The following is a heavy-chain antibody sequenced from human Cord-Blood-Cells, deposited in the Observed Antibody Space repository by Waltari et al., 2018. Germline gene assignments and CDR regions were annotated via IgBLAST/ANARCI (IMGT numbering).Heavy chain of an antibody. D-gene: IGHD2-2*01. J-gene: IGHJ3*02. CDR2: INHSGST. CDR1: GGSFSGYY. V-gene: IGHV4-34*01. Sequence: QVQLQQWGAGLLKPSETLSLTCAVYGGSFSGYYCRWFRQPPGQGLEWIGEINHSGSTNYNPSLKSRVTISVDTSKNQFSLKLSSVTAADTAVYYCARASSLYCSSTSCYDAFDIWGQGTMVTVSS. CDR3: ARASSLYCSSTSCYDAFDI.